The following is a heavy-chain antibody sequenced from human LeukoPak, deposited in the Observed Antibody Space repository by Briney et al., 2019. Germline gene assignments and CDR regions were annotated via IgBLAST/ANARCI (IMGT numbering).Heavy chain of an antibody. V-gene: IGHV1-69*05. CDR2: IIPIFGTA. D-gene: IGHD6-6*01. Sequence: SVMVSCKASGGTFSSYAISWVRQAPGQGLEWMGGIIPIFGTANYAQKFQGRVTITTDESTSTAYMELSSLRSEDTAVYYCARWERHSSSLWYYFDYWGQGTLVTVSS. CDR3: ARWERHSSSLWYYFDY. J-gene: IGHJ4*02. CDR1: GGTFSSYA.